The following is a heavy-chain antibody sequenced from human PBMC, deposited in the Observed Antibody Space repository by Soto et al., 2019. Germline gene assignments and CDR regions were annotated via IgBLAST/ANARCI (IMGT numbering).Heavy chain of an antibody. CDR2: INAGNGNT. CDR1: GYTFTSYA. CDR3: ARGLVEAAAGPQVPRYYYGMDV. V-gene: IGHV1-3*01. J-gene: IGHJ6*02. D-gene: IGHD6-13*01. Sequence: ASVKVSCKASGYTFTSYAMHWVRQAPGQRLEWMGWINAGNGNTKYSQKFQGRVTITRDTSASTAYMELSSLRSEDTAVYYYARGLVEAAAGPQVPRYYYGMDVWGQGTTVTVSS.